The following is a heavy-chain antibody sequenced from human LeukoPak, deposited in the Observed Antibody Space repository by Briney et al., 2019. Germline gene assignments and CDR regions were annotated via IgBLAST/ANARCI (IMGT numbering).Heavy chain of an antibody. CDR1: GFTFSSYS. CDR3: ARESITIFGVVTRGFDY. V-gene: IGHV3-21*01. J-gene: IGHJ4*02. D-gene: IGHD3-3*01. CDR2: ISSSSSYI. Sequence: GGSLRLSCAASGFTFSSYSMNWVRQAPGKGLEWVSSISSSSSYIYCADSVKGRFTISRDNAKNSLYLQMNSLRAEDTAVYYCARESITIFGVVTRGFDYWGQGTLVTVSS.